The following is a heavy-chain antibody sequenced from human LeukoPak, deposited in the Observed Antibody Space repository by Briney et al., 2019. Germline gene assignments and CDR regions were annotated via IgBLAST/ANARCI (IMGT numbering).Heavy chain of an antibody. J-gene: IGHJ2*01. D-gene: IGHD1-7*01. CDR2: FGGDAVTT. Sequence: PRGSLRLSCTASGFTFDDYAMHWVRQAPGKGLEWVSRFGGDAVTTFYADSVKGRFTIPRDNGRNSLYLQMNSLTTEDTAFYYCAKDDGTTAFWYFDLWGRGTLVTVSS. V-gene: IGHV3-43*02. CDR1: GFTFDDYA. CDR3: AKDDGTTAFWYFDL.